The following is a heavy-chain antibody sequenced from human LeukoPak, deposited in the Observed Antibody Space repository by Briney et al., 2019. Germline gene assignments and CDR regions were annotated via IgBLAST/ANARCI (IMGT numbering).Heavy chain of an antibody. J-gene: IGHJ4*02. V-gene: IGHV4-59*01. Sequence: SETLSLTCTVSGGSISSYYWSWIRKPPGKGLEWIGYIYYCGSTNYNPSLKSRVTISVDTAKNQFSLKLSSVTAANTAVYDWAREDYESSGYHVDYWGQGTLVTVSS. CDR2: IYYCGST. D-gene: IGHD3-22*01. CDR3: AREDYESSGYHVDY. CDR1: GGSISSYY.